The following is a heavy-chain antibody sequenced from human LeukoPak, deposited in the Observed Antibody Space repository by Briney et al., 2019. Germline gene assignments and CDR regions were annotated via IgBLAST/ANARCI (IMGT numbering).Heavy chain of an antibody. CDR2: INPSSGST. J-gene: IGHJ6*02. CDR1: GYNFISYY. CDR3: AREDVVLVDAVRYYYYGMDV. D-gene: IGHD2-8*01. V-gene: IGHV1-46*01. Sequence: ASVKVSCKASGYNFISYYMHWVRQAPGQGLEWMGIINPSSGSTSYAQKFQDRVTMTRDTSTSTVYMGLSSLKSEDTAVYYCAREDVVLVDAVRYYYYGMDVWGQGTTVTVSS.